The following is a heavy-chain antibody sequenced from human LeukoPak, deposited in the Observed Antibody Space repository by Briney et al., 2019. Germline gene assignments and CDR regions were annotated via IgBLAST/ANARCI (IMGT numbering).Heavy chain of an antibody. CDR3: ARLGGGYSYGSFDY. V-gene: IGHV4-39*07. D-gene: IGHD5-18*01. Sequence: PSETLSLTCTVSGGSISSSSYYWGWIRQPPGKGLEWIGSIYYSGSTYYNPSLKSRVTISVDTSKNQFSLKLSSVTAADTAVYYCARLGGGYSYGSFDYWGQGTLVTVSS. J-gene: IGHJ4*02. CDR2: IYYSGST. CDR1: GGSISSSSYY.